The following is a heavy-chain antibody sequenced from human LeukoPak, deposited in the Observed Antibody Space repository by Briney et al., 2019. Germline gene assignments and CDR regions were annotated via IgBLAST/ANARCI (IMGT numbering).Heavy chain of an antibody. CDR1: GFTFSSYA. D-gene: IGHD3-22*01. J-gene: IGHJ4*02. V-gene: IGHV3-30*04. Sequence: GGSLRLSCAASGFTFSSYAMHWVRQAPGKGLEWVAVISYDGSNKYYADSVKGRFTISRDNSKNTLYLQMNSLRAEDTAVYYCAKVRRITMIVVVRDRGYYFDYWGQGTLVTVSS. CDR2: ISYDGSNK. CDR3: AKVRRITMIVVVRDRGYYFDY.